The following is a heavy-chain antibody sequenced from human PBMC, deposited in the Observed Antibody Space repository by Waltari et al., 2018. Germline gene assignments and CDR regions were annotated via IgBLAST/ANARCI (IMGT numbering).Heavy chain of an antibody. CDR2: IKPDGSES. CDR3: SVSLNS. Sequence: QLVESGGGLVKPGESLRLSCAASGFTFGNQWMDWVRQAPGKGLEWVANIKPDGSESHYVDSVKGRFTISRDNAQNLVYLHMNSLRAEDTAVYYCSVSLNSWGQGTLVTVSS. CDR1: GFTFGNQW. V-gene: IGHV3-7*01. J-gene: IGHJ4*02.